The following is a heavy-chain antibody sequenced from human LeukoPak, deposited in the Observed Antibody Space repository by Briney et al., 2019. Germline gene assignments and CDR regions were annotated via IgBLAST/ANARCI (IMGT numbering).Heavy chain of an antibody. CDR2: IYYSGST. V-gene: IGHV4-39*07. J-gene: IGHJ3*02. CDR3: ARDDSSGYYSYNAFDI. Sequence: SETLSLTCTVSGGSISSSSYYWGWIRQPPGKGLEWIGSIYYSGSTYYNPSLKSRVTMSVDTSKNQFSLKLSSVTAADTAVYYCARDDSSGYYSYNAFDIWGQGTMVTVSS. CDR1: GGSISSSSYY. D-gene: IGHD3-22*01.